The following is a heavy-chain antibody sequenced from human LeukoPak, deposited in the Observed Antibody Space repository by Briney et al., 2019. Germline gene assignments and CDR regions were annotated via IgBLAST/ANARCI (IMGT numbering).Heavy chain of an antibody. CDR2: IYYSGST. D-gene: IGHD1-7*01. J-gene: IGHJ4*02. V-gene: IGHV4-39*01. CDR1: GGSISSSSYY. Sequence: SETLCLTCTVSGGSISSSSYYWGWIRQPPGKGLEWIGSIYYSGSTYYNPSLKSRVTISVDTSKNQFSLKLSSVTAADTAVYYCARHLPEGNFFDYWGQGTLVAVSS. CDR3: ARHLPEGNFFDY.